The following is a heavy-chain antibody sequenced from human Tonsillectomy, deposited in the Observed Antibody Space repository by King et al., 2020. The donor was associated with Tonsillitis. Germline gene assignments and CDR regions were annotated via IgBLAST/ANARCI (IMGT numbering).Heavy chain of an antibody. CDR2: ISYSGNT. J-gene: IGHJ6*03. Sequence: VQLQESGPGLVKPSQTLSLTCTVSGGSISSAGYYWSWIRQHPAKGLEWIGYISYSGNTFYNPSLKSRLSISIDTSKNQFSLKVSSLNAADTAVYYCASTTPPYYYYYMDVWGKGTTVTVSS. D-gene: IGHD1-1*01. V-gene: IGHV4-31*03. CDR3: ASTTPPYYYYYMDV. CDR1: GGSISSAGYY.